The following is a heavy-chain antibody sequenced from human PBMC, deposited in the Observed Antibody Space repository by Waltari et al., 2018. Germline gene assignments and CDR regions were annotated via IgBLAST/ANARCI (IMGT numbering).Heavy chain of an antibody. CDR2: IYYSGST. V-gene: IGHV4-59*01. Sequence: QVQLPESGPGLVKPSETLSLTCTVSGGSISSYYWSRIRQPPGKGLEWIGYIYYSGSTNYNPSLKSRVTISVDTSKNQFSLKLSSVTAADTAVYYCARETNYYDSSGYYLGSAWFDPWGQGTLVTVSS. J-gene: IGHJ5*02. CDR1: GGSISSYY. D-gene: IGHD3-22*01. CDR3: ARETNYYDSSGYYLGSAWFDP.